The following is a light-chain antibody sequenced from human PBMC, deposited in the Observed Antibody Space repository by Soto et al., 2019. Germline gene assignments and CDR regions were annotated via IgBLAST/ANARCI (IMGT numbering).Light chain of an antibody. CDR3: QQYGSSGT. CDR1: QSFNSIY. V-gene: IGKV3-20*01. J-gene: IGKJ1*01. Sequence: SLLTQSPSTLTLSPGERATLSCGASQSFNSIYLAWYQQKPGHAPRLLIYGASNRATGIPDRLSGSGSGTDFTLTISRLEPEDSAVYYCQQYGSSGTFGQGTKVDIK. CDR2: GAS.